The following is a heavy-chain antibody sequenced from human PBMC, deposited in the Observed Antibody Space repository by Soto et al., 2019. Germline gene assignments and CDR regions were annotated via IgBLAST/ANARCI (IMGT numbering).Heavy chain of an antibody. D-gene: IGHD6-25*01. V-gene: IGHV1-8*01. CDR3: AGRKERSGPHYFDS. Sequence: ASVKVSCKASGYTFITYDIHWVRQATGQGLEWMGWMNPSNGNAGYAQKFQGRVTMTRNTSISTAYMDLSSLRSEDTAVYFCAGRKERSGPHYFDSWGQGTLVTVSS. J-gene: IGHJ4*02. CDR2: MNPSNGNA. CDR1: GYTFITYD.